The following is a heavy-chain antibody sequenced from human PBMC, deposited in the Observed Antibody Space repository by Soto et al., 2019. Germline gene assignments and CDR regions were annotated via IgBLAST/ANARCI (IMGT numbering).Heavy chain of an antibody. D-gene: IGHD6-13*01. Sequence: ASVKVSCKASGYTFTGYYMHWVRQAPGQGLEWMGWINPNSGGTNYAQKFQGRVTMTRDTSISTAYMELSRLRSDDTAVYYCAKAGSWYLFYCYGMDVWGQGTTVTVSS. CDR1: GYTFTGYY. CDR3: AKAGSWYLFYCYGMDV. J-gene: IGHJ6*02. CDR2: INPNSGGT. V-gene: IGHV1-2*02.